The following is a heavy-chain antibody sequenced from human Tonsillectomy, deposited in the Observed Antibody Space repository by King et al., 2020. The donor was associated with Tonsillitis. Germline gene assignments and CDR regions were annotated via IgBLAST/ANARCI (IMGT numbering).Heavy chain of an antibody. V-gene: IGHV5-51*01. CDR2: IYPGDSDI. Sequence: VQLVESGAEVKKPGESLKISCKGFGYSFTSYWIVWVRQMPGKGLEWMGIIYPGDSDIRYSPSFQGQVTISADKSIDTAYLQWSTLKASDTAMYYCARCDTSGHEDYWGQGTLVTVSS. CDR3: ARCDTSGHEDY. CDR1: GYSFTSYW. D-gene: IGHD3-22*01. J-gene: IGHJ4*02.